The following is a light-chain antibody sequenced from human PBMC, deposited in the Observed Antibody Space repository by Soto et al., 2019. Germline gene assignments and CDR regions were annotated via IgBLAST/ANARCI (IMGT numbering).Light chain of an antibody. CDR2: EVS. J-gene: IGLJ1*01. V-gene: IGLV2-8*01. CDR3: VSWDDSLSGLV. CDR1: SSDVGGYNY. Sequence: QSALTQPPSASGSPGQSVTISCTGTSSDVGGYNYVSWYQQHPGKAPKLMIYEVSKRPSGVPDRFSGSKSGTSASLAISGLRSEDEGDYYCVSWDDSLSGLVFGTGTKVTVL.